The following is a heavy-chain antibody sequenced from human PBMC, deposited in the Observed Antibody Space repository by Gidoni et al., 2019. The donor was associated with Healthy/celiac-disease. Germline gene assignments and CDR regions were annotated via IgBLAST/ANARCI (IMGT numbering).Heavy chain of an antibody. D-gene: IGHD6-19*01. CDR3: AKDQVAGSFWGENWFDP. J-gene: IGHJ5*02. CDR1: GFTFSRYA. Sequence: EVQLLESGGGLVQPGGSLRLSCAASGFTFSRYAMSWVRQAPGKGLEWVSAISGSGGSTYYADSVKGRFTISRDNSKNTLYLQMNSLRAEDTAVYYCAKDQVAGSFWGENWFDPWGQGTLVTVSS. V-gene: IGHV3-23*01. CDR2: ISGSGGST.